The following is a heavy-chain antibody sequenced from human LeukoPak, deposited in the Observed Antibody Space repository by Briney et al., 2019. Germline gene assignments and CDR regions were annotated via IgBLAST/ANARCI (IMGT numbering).Heavy chain of an antibody. Sequence: SVKVSCKTSGFTFTSSAMQWVRQARGQRLEWIGWIVVGSGNTKYAQKFQERVAITRDTSTSTAYMELNSLRAKDTAVYYCAREGPRGYDAFDIWGQGTMVTVSS. CDR2: IVVGSGNT. V-gene: IGHV1-58*02. D-gene: IGHD3-10*01. CDR3: AREGPRGYDAFDI. CDR1: GFTFTSSA. J-gene: IGHJ3*02.